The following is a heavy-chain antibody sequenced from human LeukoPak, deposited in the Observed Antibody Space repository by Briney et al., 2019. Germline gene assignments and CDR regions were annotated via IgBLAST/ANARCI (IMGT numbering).Heavy chain of an antibody. CDR1: GFTFSTYS. CDR3: GRDYEERATDY. CDR2: IRSSSNII. D-gene: IGHD5-24*01. Sequence: GGSLRLSCAASGFTFSTYSMNWVRQAPGKGLEWVSYIRSSSNIINYAESVRGRFTISRDNAKNLLYLQMNSLRAEDTAVYYCGRDYEERATDYWGQGTLVTVSS. J-gene: IGHJ4*02. V-gene: IGHV3-48*04.